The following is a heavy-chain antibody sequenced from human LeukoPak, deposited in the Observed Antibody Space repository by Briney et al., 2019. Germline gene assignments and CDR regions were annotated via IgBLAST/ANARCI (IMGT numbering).Heavy chain of an antibody. CDR3: ARDLLTYYDSSGYVIDY. CDR2: INPNSGGT. V-gene: IGHV1-2*05. Sequence: GASVKVSCKASGYTFTGYYMHWVRQAPGQGLEWMGRINPNSGGTNYAQKFQGRVNMTRDTSISTAYMELSRLRSDDTVVYYCARDLLTYYDSSGYVIDYWGQGTLVTVSS. J-gene: IGHJ4*02. CDR1: GYTFTGYY. D-gene: IGHD3-22*01.